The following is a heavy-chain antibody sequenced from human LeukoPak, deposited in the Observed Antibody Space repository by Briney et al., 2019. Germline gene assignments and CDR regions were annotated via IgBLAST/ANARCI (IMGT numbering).Heavy chain of an antibody. D-gene: IGHD3-22*01. Sequence: SETLSLTCTVSGGSTSSYYWSWLRQPPGKGLEWIGYIYYSGSTNYNPSLKSGVTISVDTSKNHFSLKLSSVTAADTAVYYCARAGGDPSSGSTFDYWGQGTLVTVSS. CDR3: ARAGGDPSSGSTFDY. V-gene: IGHV4-59*01. CDR1: GGSTSSYY. J-gene: IGHJ4*02. CDR2: IYYSGST.